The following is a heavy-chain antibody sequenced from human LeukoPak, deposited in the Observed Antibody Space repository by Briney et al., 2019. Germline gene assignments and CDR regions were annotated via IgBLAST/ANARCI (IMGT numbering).Heavy chain of an antibody. Sequence: PGGSLRLSCAASGFTFSSYAMSWVRQAPGKGLEWVSAISGSGGSTYYADSVKGRFTISRDNSKNTLYLQMNSLRAEDTAVYYCVREPGAPRGWFDSWGQGTLVTVSS. D-gene: IGHD7-27*01. CDR1: GFTFSSYA. J-gene: IGHJ5*01. V-gene: IGHV3-23*01. CDR3: VREPGAPRGWFDS. CDR2: ISGSGGST.